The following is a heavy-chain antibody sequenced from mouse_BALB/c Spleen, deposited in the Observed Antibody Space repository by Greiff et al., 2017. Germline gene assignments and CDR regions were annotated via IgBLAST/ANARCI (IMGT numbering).Heavy chain of an antibody. CDR2: ISSGGSYT. J-gene: IGHJ4*01. Sequence: VQLKQSGGDLVKPGGSLKLSCAASGFTFSSYGMSWVRQTPDKRLEWVATISSGGSYTYYPDSVKGRFTISRDNAKNTLYLQMSSLKSEDTAMYYCARPSYGNYDAMDYWGQGTSVTVSS. CDR1: GFTFSSYG. V-gene: IGHV5-6*01. CDR3: ARPSYGNYDAMDY. D-gene: IGHD2-1*01.